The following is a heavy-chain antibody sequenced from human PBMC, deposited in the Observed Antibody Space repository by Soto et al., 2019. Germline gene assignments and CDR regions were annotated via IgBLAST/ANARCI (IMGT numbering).Heavy chain of an antibody. J-gene: IGHJ3*02. CDR3: ARDRAQNSGYPHPSDAFDI. CDR1: GGTFSTYT. CDR2: IIPMFGRP. V-gene: IGHV1-69*06. Sequence: GASVKVSCKASGGTFSTYTINWVRQAPGQGLEWMGGIIPMFGRPNYAQKFQGRLTITADKSTSTAYMELSSLRSEDTAVYFCARDRAQNSGYPHPSDAFDIWGQGTMVTVSS. D-gene: IGHD5-12*01.